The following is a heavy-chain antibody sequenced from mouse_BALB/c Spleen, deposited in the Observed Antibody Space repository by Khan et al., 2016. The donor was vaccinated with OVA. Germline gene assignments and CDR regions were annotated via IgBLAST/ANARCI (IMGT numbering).Heavy chain of an antibody. CDR1: GCSVTSDG. CDR3: ARLEDI. D-gene: IGHD1-3*01. J-gene: IGHJ2*01. CDR2: KGAGGSK. V-gene: IGHV2-9*02. Sequence: QVQLKESGPGLVAPSQSLSITCTVSGCSVTSDGVHGGRQPPGKGLEGRGVKGAGGSKNYNSALMTRLSISKDTSKSHVFLKMNSLQTDDTAMYSCARLEDIWGQGTTLTVSS.